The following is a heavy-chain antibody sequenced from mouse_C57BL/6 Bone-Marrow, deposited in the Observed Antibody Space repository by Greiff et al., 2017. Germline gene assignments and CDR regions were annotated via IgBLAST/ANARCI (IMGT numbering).Heavy chain of an antibody. CDR2: IDPSDSYT. CDR3: ARWGSPYYAMDY. D-gene: IGHD1-1*01. V-gene: IGHV1-50*01. J-gene: IGHJ4*01. Sequence: QVQLQQSGAELVKPGASVKLSCKASGYTFTSYWMQWVKQRPGQGLEWIGEIDPSDSYTNYNQKFKGKATLTVDTSSRTAYMQLSSLTSEDSAVYYCARWGSPYYAMDYWGQGTSVTVSS. CDR1: GYTFTSYW.